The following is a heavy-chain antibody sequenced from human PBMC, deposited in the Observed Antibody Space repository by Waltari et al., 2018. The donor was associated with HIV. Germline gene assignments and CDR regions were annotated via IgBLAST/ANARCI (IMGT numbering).Heavy chain of an antibody. D-gene: IGHD5-18*01. CDR2: INPNSGNT. CDR1: GNTFTNYE. J-gene: IGHJ4*02. Sequence: QVQLVQSGAEVRKPGAPVKVSCKASGNTFTNYENNWVPPAPGQGLEWMGWINPNSGNTGYAQKFQGRVTMTRDTSRSTAYMELTSLTSEDTAVYHCSRGRGYSYGYSDLWGQGTLVTVSS. CDR3: SRGRGYSYGYSDL. V-gene: IGHV1-8*01.